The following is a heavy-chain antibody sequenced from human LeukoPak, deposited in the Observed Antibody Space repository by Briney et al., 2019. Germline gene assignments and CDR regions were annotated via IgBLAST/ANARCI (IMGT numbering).Heavy chain of an antibody. CDR2: INHSVST. D-gene: IGHD3-16*01. J-gene: IGHJ4*02. Sequence: SETLSLTCTVYGGSFSDYYWSWIRQPPGEGLEWIGEINHSVSTNYNPSLKSRVTISVDTSKNQFSLKLGSVTAADTAVYYCARVPLRRWGRLPGVPYYLDYWGQGTLVTVSS. CDR1: GGSFSDYY. V-gene: IGHV4-34*01. CDR3: ARVPLRRWGRLPGVPYYLDY.